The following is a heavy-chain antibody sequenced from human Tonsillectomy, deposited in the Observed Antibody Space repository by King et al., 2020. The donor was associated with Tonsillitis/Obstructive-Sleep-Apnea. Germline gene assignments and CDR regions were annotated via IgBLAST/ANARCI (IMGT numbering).Heavy chain of an antibody. Sequence: VQLVESGGGLVQPGGSLRLSCAASGFTFSSYAMHWVRQAPGKGLEYVSAISRNGGSTYYANSVKGRFTISRDNSKHTLYLQMGSLRAEDMAVYYCATRLGDLSDAFDIWGQGTMVTVSS. CDR1: GFTFSSYA. V-gene: IGHV3-64*01. D-gene: IGHD6-25*01. J-gene: IGHJ3*02. CDR2: ISRNGGST. CDR3: ATRLGDLSDAFDI.